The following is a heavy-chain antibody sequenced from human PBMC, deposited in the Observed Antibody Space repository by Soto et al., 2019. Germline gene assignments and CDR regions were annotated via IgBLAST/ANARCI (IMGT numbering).Heavy chain of an antibody. CDR1: GGSITSYY. CDR3: ARDLRYSYGSNYYYGMDV. D-gene: IGHD5-18*01. V-gene: IGHV4-31*11. Sequence: SETLSLTCVVSGGSITSYYWSWIRQHPGKGLEWIGYIYYSGSTYYNPSLKSRVTISVDTSKNQFSLKLSSVTAADTAVYYCARDLRYSYGSNYYYGMDVWGQGTTVTVSS. J-gene: IGHJ6*02. CDR2: IYYSGST.